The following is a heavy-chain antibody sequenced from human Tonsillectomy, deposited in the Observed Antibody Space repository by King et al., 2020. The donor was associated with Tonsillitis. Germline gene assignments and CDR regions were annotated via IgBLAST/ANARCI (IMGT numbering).Heavy chain of an antibody. CDR1: GYTFSDYG. CDR2: ISGNNGFT. D-gene: IGHD3-22*01. J-gene: IGHJ4*02. V-gene: IGHV1-18*04. CDR3: ARVRDRYYESSGPEFDH. Sequence: QLVQSGSDVKKPGTSVKVSCKASGYTFSDYGIIWIRQAPGQGPEWVGWISGNNGFTNYAKKVQGRVTTSADTSTATAYLELRSLRYDDTAVYYCARVRDRYYESSGPEFDHWGQGTRITVSS.